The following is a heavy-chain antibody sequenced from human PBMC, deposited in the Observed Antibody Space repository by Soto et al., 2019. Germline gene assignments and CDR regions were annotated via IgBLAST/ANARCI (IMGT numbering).Heavy chain of an antibody. CDR2: ISSSSSYI. D-gene: IGHD6-6*01. CDR3: AGSSKLQLVPFWFDP. V-gene: IGHV3-21*01. J-gene: IGHJ5*02. Sequence: GGSLRLSCAASGFTFSSYSMNWVRQAPGKGLEWVSSISSSSSYIYYADSVKGRFTISRDNAKNSLYLQMNSLRAEDTAVYYCAGSSKLQLVPFWFDPWGQGTLVTVSS. CDR1: GFTFSSYS.